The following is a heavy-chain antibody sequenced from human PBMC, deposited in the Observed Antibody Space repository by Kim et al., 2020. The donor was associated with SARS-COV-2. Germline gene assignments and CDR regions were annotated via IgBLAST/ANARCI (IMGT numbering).Heavy chain of an antibody. CDR3: VKGYDSSGYYYLLFDY. D-gene: IGHD3-22*01. J-gene: IGHJ4*02. V-gene: IGHV3-64D*09. Sequence: SVKGRFTISRDNSKNTLYLQMSSLRAEDTAVYYCVKGYDSSGYYYLLFDYWGQGTLVTVSS.